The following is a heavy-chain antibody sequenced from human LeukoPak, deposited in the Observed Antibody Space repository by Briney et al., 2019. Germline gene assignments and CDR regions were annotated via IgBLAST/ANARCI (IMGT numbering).Heavy chain of an antibody. D-gene: IGHD3-9*01. CDR1: GFTFSNYA. V-gene: IGHV3-23*01. CDR2: IGGRDGGT. J-gene: IGHJ4*02. CDR3: AKWGDYDILTGYYDPDY. Sequence: GGSLGLSCVASGFTFSNYAMSWVRQAPGKGLQWVSAIGGRDGGTYYADSVKGRFTVSRDNSKNTLYLQMNTLRAEDTAVYYCAKWGDYDILTGYYDPDYWGQGTLVTVSS.